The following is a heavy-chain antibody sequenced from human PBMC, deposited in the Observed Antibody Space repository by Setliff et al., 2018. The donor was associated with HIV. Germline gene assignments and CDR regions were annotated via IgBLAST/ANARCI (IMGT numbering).Heavy chain of an antibody. CDR3: ARVGLGGYSYVGAFDI. Sequence: PSETLSLTCTVSGVSISNYYWSWIRQPPGKGLEWIGYMYYSGNTNYNPSLKSRVTISVDTSKNQFSLKLSSVTAADTAVYYCARVGLGGYSYVGAFDIWGQGTMVTVSS. CDR2: MYYSGNT. J-gene: IGHJ3*02. CDR1: GVSISNYY. V-gene: IGHV4-59*01. D-gene: IGHD5-18*01.